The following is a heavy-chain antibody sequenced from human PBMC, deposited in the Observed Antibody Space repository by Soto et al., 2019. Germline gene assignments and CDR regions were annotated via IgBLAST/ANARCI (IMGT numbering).Heavy chain of an antibody. CDR2: ISWNSGSI. Sequence: EVQLVESGGGLVQPGRSLRLSCAASGFTFDDYAMHWVRQAPGKGLEWVSGISWNSGSIGYADSVKGRFTISRDNAKNSLYLKMTSLGAEYRALYYCEKDDGYQFVGRGYFHSWPREPLVTVSS. V-gene: IGHV3-9*01. D-gene: IGHD3-3*01. J-gene: IGHJ4*02. CDR1: GFTFDDYA. CDR3: EKDDGYQFVGRGYFHS.